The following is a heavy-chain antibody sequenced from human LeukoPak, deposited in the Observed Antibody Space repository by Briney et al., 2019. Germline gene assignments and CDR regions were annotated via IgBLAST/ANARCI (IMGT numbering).Heavy chain of an antibody. V-gene: IGHV4-61*01. J-gene: IGHJ3*02. Sequence: SETLSLTCIVSGGSVSSGSYYWSWIRQPPGKGLEWIGYIYYSGTTNYNPSLKSRVTISVDTSKNQFSLKLNSITTADTAVYYCARVRLSGTYLDAFDIWGQGAMVTVSS. D-gene: IGHD1-26*01. CDR3: ARVRLSGTYLDAFDI. CDR2: IYYSGTT. CDR1: GGSVSSGSYY.